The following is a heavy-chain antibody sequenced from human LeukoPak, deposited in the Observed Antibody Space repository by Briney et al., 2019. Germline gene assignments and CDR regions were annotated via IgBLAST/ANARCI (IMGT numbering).Heavy chain of an antibody. CDR2: IYYSGST. CDR3: ARYRVVPAAMDV. J-gene: IGHJ6*02. CDR1: GGSISSYY. D-gene: IGHD2-2*01. Sequence: SETLSLTCTVSGGSISSYYWSWIRQPPGKGLEWIGYIYYSGSTNYNPSLKSRVTMSVDTSKNQFSLQLTSVTAADTAIYYCARYRVVPAAMDVWGHGTTVTVSS. V-gene: IGHV4-59*12.